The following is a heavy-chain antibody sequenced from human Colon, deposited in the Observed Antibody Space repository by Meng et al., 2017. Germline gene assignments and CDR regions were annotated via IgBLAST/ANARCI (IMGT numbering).Heavy chain of an antibody. J-gene: IGHJ5*01. Sequence: QGEVKQWGAGMLQPSGTLSLTGAVMGGSLPDAHWGWVRQPPGKGLEWIGEINHDGITNYNPSLKSRVTIFVDTSKDQFSLTLRSVTAADTAVYYCARNNIKSFFGSSNYRLYNYFDPWGQGTLVTVSS. V-gene: IGHV4-34*01. CDR1: GGSLPDAH. CDR2: INHDGIT. CDR3: ARNNIKSFFGSSNYRLYNYFDP. D-gene: IGHD3-10*01.